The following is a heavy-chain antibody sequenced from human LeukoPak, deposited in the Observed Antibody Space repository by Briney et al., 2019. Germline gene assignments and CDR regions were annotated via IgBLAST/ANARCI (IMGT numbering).Heavy chain of an antibody. CDR2: INAGNGNT. J-gene: IGHJ4*02. D-gene: IGHD6-13*01. CDR3: ARVSGYSSSWYLED. Sequence: ASVKVSCKASGYTFTSYAIHWVRQAPGQRLEWMGWINAGNGNTKYSQKFQGRVTITRDTSASTAYMELSSLRSEDTAVYYCARVSGYSSSWYLEDWGQGTLVTVSS. CDR1: GYTFTSYA. V-gene: IGHV1-3*01.